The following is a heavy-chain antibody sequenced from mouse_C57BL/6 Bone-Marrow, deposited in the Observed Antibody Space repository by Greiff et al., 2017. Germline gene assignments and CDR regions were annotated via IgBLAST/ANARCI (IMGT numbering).Heavy chain of an antibody. D-gene: IGHD2-12*01. CDR1: GYTFTSYC. CDR2: IDPSDSYT. Sequence: QVQLQQPGAELVMPGASVKLSCKASGYTFTSYCMHWVKQRPGQGLEWIGEIDPSDSYTNYNQKFKGKSTLTVDKASSTAYMQLSSLTSEYSAVDYCARATTDYWGQGTTLTVSS. CDR3: ARATTDY. V-gene: IGHV1-69*01. J-gene: IGHJ2*01.